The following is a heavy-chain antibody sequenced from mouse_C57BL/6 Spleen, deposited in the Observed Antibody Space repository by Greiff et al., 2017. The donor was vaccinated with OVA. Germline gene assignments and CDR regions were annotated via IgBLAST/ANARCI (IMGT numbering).Heavy chain of an antibody. V-gene: IGHV1-50*01. J-gene: IGHJ2*01. Sequence: QVQLQQPGAELVKPGASVKLSCKASGYTFTSYWMQWVKQRPGQGLEWIGEIDPSDSYTNYNQKFKGKATLTVDTSSSTAYMQLSSLTSEDSAVYYCARRSLLPFDYWGKGTTLTVSS. CDR1: GYTFTSYW. D-gene: IGHD2-10*01. CDR2: IDPSDSYT. CDR3: ARRSLLPFDY.